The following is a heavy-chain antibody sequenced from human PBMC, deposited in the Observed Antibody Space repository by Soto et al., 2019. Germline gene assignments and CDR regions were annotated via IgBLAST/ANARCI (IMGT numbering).Heavy chain of an antibody. V-gene: IGHV4-31*03. CDR1: RGPINSGGYY. CDR2: VFHSGST. J-gene: IGHJ5*02. D-gene: IGHD3-16*01. CDR3: ARGGGEDNYFGP. Sequence: SLTCTVSRGPINSGGYYWHWIRQHPGKGLEWIGYVFHSGSTYYNPSFRSRVTTSMDTSKNQFSLNLSSVTAADTAIYYCARGGGEDNYFGPWGQGTLVTVSS.